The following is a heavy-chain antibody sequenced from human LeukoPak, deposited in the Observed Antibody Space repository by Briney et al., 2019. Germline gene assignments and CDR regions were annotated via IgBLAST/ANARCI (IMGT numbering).Heavy chain of an antibody. V-gene: IGHV3-23*01. D-gene: IGHD1-26*01. J-gene: IGHJ6*04. CDR1: GFTFSSYG. CDR2: IGGSGGTT. Sequence: GGSLRLSCAASGFTFSSYGMSWVRQAPGKGLEWVSAIGGSGGTTYYADSVKGRLTISRDNSKNTLYLQMNSLRAEDTAVYYCAKGTVGAAGMDVWGKGTTVTIFS. CDR3: AKGTVGAAGMDV.